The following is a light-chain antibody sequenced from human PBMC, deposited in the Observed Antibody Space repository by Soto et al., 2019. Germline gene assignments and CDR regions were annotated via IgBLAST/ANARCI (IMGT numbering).Light chain of an antibody. J-gene: IGKJ2*01. CDR3: HQYGSSLGT. V-gene: IGKV3-20*01. Sequence: EIVLTQSTGTLSLSQGEGATLSCRASQSVTGTNLAWYQQRAGQAPRLLIYDAVRRATGIPDRFSGSGSGTDFTLTISRLEPEDFAVYYCHQYGSSLGTFGQGTKVDIK. CDR2: DAV. CDR1: QSVTGTN.